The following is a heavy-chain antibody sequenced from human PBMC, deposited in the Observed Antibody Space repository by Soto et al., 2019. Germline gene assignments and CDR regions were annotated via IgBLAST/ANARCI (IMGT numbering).Heavy chain of an antibody. V-gene: IGHV1-69*13. J-gene: IGHJ6*02. CDR3: ARSPLLEWLLHYYYGMVV. CDR2: IIPIFGTA. D-gene: IGHD3-3*02. Sequence: GASVKVSCKASGGTFSSYAISWVRQAPGQGLEWMGGIIPIFGTANYAQKFQGRVTITADESTSTAYMELSSLRSEDTAVYYCARSPLLEWLLHYYYGMVVWGQGTTVTVSS. CDR1: GGTFSSYA.